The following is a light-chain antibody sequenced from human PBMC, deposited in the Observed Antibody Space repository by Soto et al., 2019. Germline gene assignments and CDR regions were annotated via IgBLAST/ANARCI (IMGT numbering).Light chain of an antibody. J-gene: IGKJ1*01. Sequence: EIVLTQSPATLSLSPGERATLSCRASQSVSSYLAWYQQKPGQAPRLLIYAASNRATGIPARFSGSGSGTDFTLTISSLEPEDFAVYYCQQRSNWWTFGQGTKVDI. CDR2: AAS. V-gene: IGKV3-11*01. CDR1: QSVSSY. CDR3: QQRSNWWT.